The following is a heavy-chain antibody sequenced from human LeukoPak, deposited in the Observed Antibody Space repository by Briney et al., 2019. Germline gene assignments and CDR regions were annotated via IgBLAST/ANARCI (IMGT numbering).Heavy chain of an antibody. V-gene: IGHV3-33*01. CDR2: IWYDGSNK. Sequence: PGRSLKLSCAASGFTFSSYGTHWVRQAPGKGLEWVAVIWYDGSNKYYADSVKGRFTISRDNSKNTLYLQVNSLRVEDTAVYYCARAGYCSSTACLDYWGQGTLVTVSS. CDR3: ARAGYCSSTACLDY. CDR1: GFTFSSYG. D-gene: IGHD2-2*01. J-gene: IGHJ4*02.